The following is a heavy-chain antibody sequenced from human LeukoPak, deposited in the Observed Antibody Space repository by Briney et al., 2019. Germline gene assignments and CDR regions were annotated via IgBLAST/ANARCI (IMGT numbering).Heavy chain of an antibody. J-gene: IGHJ4*02. CDR1: GGSISSYY. V-gene: IGHV4-34*01. Sequence: SETLFLTCTVSGGSISSYYWSWIRQPPGKGLEWIGEINHSGSTNYNPSLKSRVTISVDTSKNQFSLKLSSVTAADTAVYYCARGGYSGSYFDYWGQGTLVTVSS. D-gene: IGHD1-26*01. CDR3: ARGGYSGSYFDY. CDR2: INHSGST.